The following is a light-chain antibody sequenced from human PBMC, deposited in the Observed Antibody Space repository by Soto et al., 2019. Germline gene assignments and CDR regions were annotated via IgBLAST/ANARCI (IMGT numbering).Light chain of an antibody. CDR2: DAS. V-gene: IGKV3-11*01. J-gene: IGKJ1*01. Sequence: IVLTQSPVTLALSPGESAVLSCRASQSVSTSLAWYQHKPGQAPSLFMYDASKRAPGIPARFTGSGSGTDFTLTISSLEPEDIAVYYCEVRDVWPSFGQGTKVEIK. CDR1: QSVSTS. CDR3: EVRDVWPS.